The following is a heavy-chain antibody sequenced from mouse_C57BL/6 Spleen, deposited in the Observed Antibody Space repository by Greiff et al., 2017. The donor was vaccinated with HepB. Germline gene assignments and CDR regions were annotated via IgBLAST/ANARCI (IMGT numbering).Heavy chain of an antibody. D-gene: IGHD2-3*01. CDR2: IYPGGGYT. CDR1: GYTFTNYW. J-gene: IGHJ4*01. CDR3: ARSDGPNLYAMDY. Sequence: VQLKQSGAELVRPGTSVKMSCKASGYTFTNYWIGWAKQRPGHGLEWIGDIYPGGGYTNYNEKFKGKATLTADKSSSTAYMQFSSLTSEDSAIYYCARSDGPNLYAMDYWGQGTSVTVSS. V-gene: IGHV1-63*01.